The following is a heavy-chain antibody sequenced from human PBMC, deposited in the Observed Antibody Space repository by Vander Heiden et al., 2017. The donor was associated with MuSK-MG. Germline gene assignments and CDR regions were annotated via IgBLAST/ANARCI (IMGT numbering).Heavy chain of an antibody. Sequence: EVQLLESGGGLVQPGGSLRLSCAASGFTFTDYAMAWVRQAPGKGLEWVSSISRSGDNTHYADSVKGRFTISRANSKNTLYLQMNSLRAEDTAFYYCAKEDKASGWGQGTMVAVSS. D-gene: IGHD1-26*01. CDR2: ISRSGDNT. J-gene: IGHJ3*01. V-gene: IGHV3-23*01. CDR1: GFTFTDYA. CDR3: AKEDKASG.